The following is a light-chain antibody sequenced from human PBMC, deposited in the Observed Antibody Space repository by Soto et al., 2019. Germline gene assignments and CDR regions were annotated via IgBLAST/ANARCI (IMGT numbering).Light chain of an antibody. Sequence: EIVLTQSPATLSLSPGERATLSCRASQSVSSSLAWYQQKPGQAPRLLLYDVSNRATGIPARFSGSGSETDFTLTISSLEPEDFAVYYCQPRSNWPPIFTFGPGTKVDIK. V-gene: IGKV3-11*01. CDR3: QPRSNWPPIFT. J-gene: IGKJ3*01. CDR2: DVS. CDR1: QSVSSS.